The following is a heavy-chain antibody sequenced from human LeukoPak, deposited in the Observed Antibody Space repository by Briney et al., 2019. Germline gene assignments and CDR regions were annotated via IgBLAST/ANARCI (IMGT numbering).Heavy chain of an antibody. CDR1: GGSFSGYY. J-gene: IGHJ4*02. Sequence: SETLSLTCAVYGGSFSGYYWSWIRQPPGKGLEWIGEINHSGSTNYNPSLKSRVTISVDTSKNQFSLKLSSVTAADTAVYYCARGGVRGYSYGYRYFDYWGQGTLVTVPS. CDR3: ARGGVRGYSYGYRYFDY. V-gene: IGHV4-34*01. CDR2: INHSGST. D-gene: IGHD5-18*01.